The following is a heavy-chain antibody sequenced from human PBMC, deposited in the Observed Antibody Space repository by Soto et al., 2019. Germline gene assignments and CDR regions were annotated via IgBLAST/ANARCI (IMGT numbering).Heavy chain of an antibody. Sequence: SKTLSLTCAVSGGSISSGGYSWSWVRQPPGKGLEWIGYIYHSGSTYYNPSLKSRVTISVDRSKNQFSLKLSSVTAADTAVYYCARGVVDTAMLKFDYWGQGTLVTVSS. CDR2: IYHSGST. D-gene: IGHD5-18*01. CDR3: ARGVVDTAMLKFDY. J-gene: IGHJ4*02. V-gene: IGHV4-30-2*01. CDR1: GGSISSGGYS.